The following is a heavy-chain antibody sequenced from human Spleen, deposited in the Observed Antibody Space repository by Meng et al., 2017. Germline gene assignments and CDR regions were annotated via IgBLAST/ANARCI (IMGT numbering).Heavy chain of an antibody. CDR3: ARGSPLPPDY. Sequence: GESLKISCAASGFTFSSFSMNWVRQAPGKGLEWVSSISSSSYIYYADSVKGRFTISRDNAKNTLSLQMNSLKAEDTAVYYCARGSPLPPDYWGQGTLVTVSS. V-gene: IGHV3-21*01. CDR1: GFTFSSFS. CDR2: ISSSSYI. J-gene: IGHJ4*02.